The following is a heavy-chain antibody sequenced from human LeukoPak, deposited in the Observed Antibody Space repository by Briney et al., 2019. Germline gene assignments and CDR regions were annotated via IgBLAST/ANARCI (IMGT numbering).Heavy chain of an antibody. CDR3: ISHGIDY. CDR2: IFYAGRT. J-gene: IGHJ4*02. V-gene: IGHV4-39*01. Sequence: SETVSLICTVSGGSISGSSHYWGWIRQPPGKGLEGIGSIFYAGRTYYNPSLKSRVTISVDTSKNQFSLKLSSVTAADTAVYYCISHGIDYWGQGTLVTVSS. CDR1: GGSISGSSHY.